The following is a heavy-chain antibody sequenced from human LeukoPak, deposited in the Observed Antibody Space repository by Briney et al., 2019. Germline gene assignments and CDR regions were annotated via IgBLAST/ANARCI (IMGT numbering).Heavy chain of an antibody. CDR2: ISSSSSYI. Sequence: PGGSLRLSCAASGFTFSSYSMNWVRQAPGKGLEWVSSISSSSSYIYYADSVKGRFTISRDNAKNSLYLQMNSLRAEDTAVYYCAGGSSSWYGVGSKSPAYYYMDVWGKGTTVTVPS. CDR3: AGGSSSWYGVGSKSPAYYYMDV. V-gene: IGHV3-21*01. J-gene: IGHJ6*03. D-gene: IGHD6-13*01. CDR1: GFTFSSYS.